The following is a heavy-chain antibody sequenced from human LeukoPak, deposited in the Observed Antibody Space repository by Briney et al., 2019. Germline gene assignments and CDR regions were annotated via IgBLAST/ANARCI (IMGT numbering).Heavy chain of an antibody. Sequence: GGSLRLSCAASGFTFSSYAMSWVRQAPGKGLEWVSAISGSGGSTYYADSVKGRFTISRDNSKNTLYLQMNSLRAEDTAVYYCAKGRRGCNTSCYEGGNMDVWGQGTTVTVSS. CDR1: GFTFSSYA. CDR3: AKGRRGCNTSCYEGGNMDV. CDR2: ISGSGGST. J-gene: IGHJ6*02. V-gene: IGHV3-23*01. D-gene: IGHD2-2*01.